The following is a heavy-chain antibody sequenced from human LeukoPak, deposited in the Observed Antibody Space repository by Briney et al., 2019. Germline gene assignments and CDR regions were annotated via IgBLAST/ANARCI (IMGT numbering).Heavy chain of an antibody. CDR1: GFTFSNAW. D-gene: IGHD3-10*01. Sequence: GGSLRLSCAASGFTFSNAWLNWVRQAPGKGLEWVSVIYSGGSTYYADSVKGRFTISRDNSKNTLYLQMNSLRAEDTAVYYCARVIPRGGVDYWGQGTLVTVSS. CDR3: ARVIPRGGVDY. CDR2: IYSGGST. V-gene: IGHV3-53*01. J-gene: IGHJ4*02.